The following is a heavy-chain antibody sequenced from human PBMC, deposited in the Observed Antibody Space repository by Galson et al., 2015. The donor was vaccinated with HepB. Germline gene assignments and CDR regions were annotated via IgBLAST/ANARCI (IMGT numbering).Heavy chain of an antibody. Sequence: SVKVSCKASGYTFTSYGISWVRQAPGQGLEWMGWISAYNGNTNYAQKLQGRVTMTTDTSTSTAYMELRSLRSDDTAVYYCARRGWYYDSSGYYFLDYWGQGTLVTVSS. CDR3: ARRGWYYDSSGYYFLDY. CDR1: GYTFTSYG. D-gene: IGHD3-22*01. CDR2: ISAYNGNT. V-gene: IGHV1-18*04. J-gene: IGHJ4*02.